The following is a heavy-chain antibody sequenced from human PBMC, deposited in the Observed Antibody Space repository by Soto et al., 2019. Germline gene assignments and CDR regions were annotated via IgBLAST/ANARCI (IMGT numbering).Heavy chain of an antibody. V-gene: IGHV3-66*01. CDR2: VDCGGFT. CDR1: GIIVNDKF. Sequence: GGSLRLSCAASGIIVNDKFMSWVRQAPGKGLEWVSFVDCGGFTYYADSVKGRFTISRDNSKNTLYLQMNNLRAEDTAVYYCASRPGRIIEPILYPLDYWGRGTLVTVSS. CDR3: ASRPGRIIEPILYPLDY. D-gene: IGHD3-10*01. J-gene: IGHJ4*02.